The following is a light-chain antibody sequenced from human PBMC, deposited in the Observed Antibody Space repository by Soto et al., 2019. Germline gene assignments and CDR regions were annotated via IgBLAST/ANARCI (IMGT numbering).Light chain of an antibody. V-gene: IGKV3-20*01. CDR1: QSVTSNY. Sequence: EIVLTQSTGTPYLSPGERATLSCRASQSVTSNYLAWYQQKPGQAPRLLIYGASTRAAGVPDRFSGSGSGTDFTLTITRLGPEDLAVYYCQQYGRSPLLYTFGQATRLVVK. CDR3: QQYGRSPLLYT. J-gene: IGKJ2*01. CDR2: GAS.